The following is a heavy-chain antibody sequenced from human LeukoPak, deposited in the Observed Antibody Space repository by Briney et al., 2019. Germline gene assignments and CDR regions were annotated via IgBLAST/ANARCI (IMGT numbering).Heavy chain of an antibody. D-gene: IGHD6-13*01. CDR3: AGTIAAAAPVDY. J-gene: IGHJ4*02. CDR2: MNPNSGNT. CDR1: GYTFTSYD. Sequence: ASVKVSCKASGYTFTSYDINWVRQATGQGLEWMGWMNPNSGNTGYAQKFQGRVTMTRNTSISTAYMELSSLRSEDAAVYYCAGTIAAAAPVDYWGQGTLVTVSS. V-gene: IGHV1-8*01.